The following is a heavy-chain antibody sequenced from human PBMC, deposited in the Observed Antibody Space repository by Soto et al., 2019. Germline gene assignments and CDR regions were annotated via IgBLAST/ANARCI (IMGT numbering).Heavy chain of an antibody. V-gene: IGHV4-38-2*02. CDR1: GYSISSGYN. CDR2: IYHSGSA. CDR3: AREWAEMIRGVPSRRPGFFDY. D-gene: IGHD3-10*01. Sequence: PSETLSLTCAVSGYSISSGYNWGWIRQSPGKGLEWIASIYHSGSAYYRPSLEGRVTISVDTSKNQFSLKLVSVTAADTAVYYCAREWAEMIRGVPSRRPGFFDYWGQGALVTVSS. J-gene: IGHJ4*02.